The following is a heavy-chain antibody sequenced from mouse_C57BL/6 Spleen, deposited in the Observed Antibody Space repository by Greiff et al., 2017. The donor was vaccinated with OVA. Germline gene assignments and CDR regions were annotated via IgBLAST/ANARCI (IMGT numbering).Heavy chain of an antibody. CDR1: GYTFTDYY. V-gene: IGHV1-76*01. D-gene: IGHD1-1*01. J-gene: IGHJ3*01. CDR2: IYPGSGNT. Sequence: QVQLQQSGAELVRPGASVKLSCKASGYTFTDYYINWVKQRPGQGLEWIARIYPGSGNTYYNEKFKGKATLTAEKSSSTAYMQLSSLTSEDSAVYFCARAGGSSQFAYWGQGTLVTVSA. CDR3: ARAGGSSQFAY.